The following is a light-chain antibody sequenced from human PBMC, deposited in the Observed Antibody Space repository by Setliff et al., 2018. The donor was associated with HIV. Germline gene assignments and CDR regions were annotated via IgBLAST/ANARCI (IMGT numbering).Light chain of an antibody. CDR3: QSYDTSLSGKI. CDR1: SSNTGAGYD. CDR2: DNN. V-gene: IGLV1-40*01. J-gene: IGLJ2*01. Sequence: QSVLTQPPSVPGAPGQRVTISCTGSSSNTGAGYDVHWYQQLPGTAPKLLIYDNNLRPSGVPDRFSGSKSGTSASLAITGLQAEDEADYYCQSYDTSLSGKIFGGGTKVTVL.